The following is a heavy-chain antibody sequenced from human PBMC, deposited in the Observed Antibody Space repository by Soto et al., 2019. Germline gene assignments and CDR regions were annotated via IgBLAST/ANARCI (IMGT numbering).Heavy chain of an antibody. CDR2: IDPKSGDT. V-gene: IGHV1-2*02. J-gene: IGHJ5*02. Sequence: AASVKVSCKASEYSFTGHYLHWVRLAPGQGLEWMGWIDPKSGDTKYAQKFQDRVTMTRDTSISTAYMDLSRLTSDDTAVYYCARDYDKSGYDYFDPWGKGTLVTVSS. D-gene: IGHD3-22*01. CDR3: ARDYDKSGYDYFDP. CDR1: EYSFTGHY.